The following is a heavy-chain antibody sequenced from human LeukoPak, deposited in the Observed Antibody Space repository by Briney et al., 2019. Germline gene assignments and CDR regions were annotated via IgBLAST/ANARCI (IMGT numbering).Heavy chain of an antibody. CDR3: ARFQYYDFWSGYTPRVYYYGMDV. CDR2: INPNGGGT. CDR1: GYTFTGYY. D-gene: IGHD3-3*01. Sequence: ASVKVSCKASGYTFTGYYMHWVRQAPGQGLEWMGWINPNGGGTNYAQKFQGRVTMTRDTSISTAYMELSSLRSEDTAVYYCARFQYYDFWSGYTPRVYYYGMDVWGQGTTVTVSS. V-gene: IGHV1-2*02. J-gene: IGHJ6*02.